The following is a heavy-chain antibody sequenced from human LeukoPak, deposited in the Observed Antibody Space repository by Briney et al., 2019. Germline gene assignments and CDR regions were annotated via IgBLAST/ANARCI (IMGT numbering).Heavy chain of an antibody. D-gene: IGHD3-22*01. CDR1: GFTFSSYS. Sequence: GGSLRLSCAAPGFTFSSYSMTWVRQAPGKGLEWVSYISSSSSTIYYADSVKGRFTISRDNAKNSLYLQMNSLRAEDTAVYYCARTLLYYYDSSGLHPWGQGTLVTVSS. CDR3: ARTLLYYYDSSGLHP. V-gene: IGHV3-48*01. J-gene: IGHJ5*02. CDR2: ISSSSSTI.